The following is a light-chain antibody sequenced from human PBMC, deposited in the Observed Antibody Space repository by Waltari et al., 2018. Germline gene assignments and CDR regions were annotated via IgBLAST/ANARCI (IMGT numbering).Light chain of an antibody. CDR1: QSVLYSSNNKNY. CDR2: WAS. Sequence: DIVMTQSPDSLAVSLGERATINCKSSQSVLYSSNNKNYLAWYQQKPGQPPKLLMYWASTRESGVPDRFSGSGSGTDFTLTISSLQAEDVAVYYCQQYYSTPGYTFGQGTKLEIK. J-gene: IGKJ2*01. CDR3: QQYYSTPGYT. V-gene: IGKV4-1*01.